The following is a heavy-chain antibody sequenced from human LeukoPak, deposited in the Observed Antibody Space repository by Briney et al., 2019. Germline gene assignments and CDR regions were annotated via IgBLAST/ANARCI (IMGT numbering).Heavy chain of an antibody. CDR2: IKQDGSEK. Sequence: PGGSLRLSCAASGFTFSTYWMSWVRQPPGKGLEWVASIKQDGSEKYYVDSVKGRFTISRDNAKNSLYLQMNSLRAEDTAVYYCASGLPTLRIDSSGYIFIKWGQGTLVTVSS. CDR3: ASGLPTLRIDSSGYIFIK. J-gene: IGHJ4*02. V-gene: IGHV3-7*03. CDR1: GFTFSTYW. D-gene: IGHD3-22*01.